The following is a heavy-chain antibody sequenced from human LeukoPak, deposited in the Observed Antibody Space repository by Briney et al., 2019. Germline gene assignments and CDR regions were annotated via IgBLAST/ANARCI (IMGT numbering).Heavy chain of an antibody. Sequence: ASVKVSCKASGYTFTGYYMHWVRQAPGQGLEWMGWINPNSGGTNYAQKFQGRVTMTRDTPISTAYMELSRLRSDDTAVYYCARDMRVGATIYDAFDIWGQGTMVTVSS. CDR1: GYTFTGYY. J-gene: IGHJ3*02. CDR3: ARDMRVGATIYDAFDI. CDR2: INPNSGGT. D-gene: IGHD1-26*01. V-gene: IGHV1-2*02.